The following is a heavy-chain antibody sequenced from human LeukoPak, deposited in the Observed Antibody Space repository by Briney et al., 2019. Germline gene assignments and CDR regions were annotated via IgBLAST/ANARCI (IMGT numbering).Heavy chain of an antibody. D-gene: IGHD2-2*01. CDR3: AAIGDIVLVPAIPDY. Sequence: SETLSLTCTVSGGSISSSIYYLVWIRQPPGKRLEWIANIYYSGGAYYNPSLKSRVTISVDTSKNLFSLKLRSVTAADTAVYYCAAIGDIVLVPAIPDYWGQGTLVTVSS. J-gene: IGHJ4*02. V-gene: IGHV4-39*07. CDR1: GGSISSSIYY. CDR2: IYYSGGA.